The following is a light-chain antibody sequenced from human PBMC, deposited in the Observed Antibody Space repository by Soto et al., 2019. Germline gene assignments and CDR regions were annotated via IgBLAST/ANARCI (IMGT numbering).Light chain of an antibody. CDR3: PQYGSSPRT. CDR1: QSVSSSY. J-gene: IGKJ4*01. Sequence: EIVLTQSPGTLSLSPGERATLSCRASQSVSSSYLAWYQQKPGQAPRLFIYGASSRATGIPDRFSGSGSGTDFTLTVSRLEPEDFAVYYCPQYGSSPRTVGGGTKVEIK. CDR2: GAS. V-gene: IGKV3-20*01.